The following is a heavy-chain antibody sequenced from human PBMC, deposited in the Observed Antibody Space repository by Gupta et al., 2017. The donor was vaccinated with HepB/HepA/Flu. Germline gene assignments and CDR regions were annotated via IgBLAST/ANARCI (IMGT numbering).Heavy chain of an antibody. CDR1: GFHFWHSW. Sequence: GGSLTLSCTVSGFHFWHSWMSWVRQAPGKGLEWVASINQDGSEKYYVDPVKGRFTISRDNGKNSLYVQMDSLRPEDTAVYYCTTDRYDSSATWSHTFDMWGQGTMVTVSS. CDR2: INQDGSEK. CDR3: TTDRYDSSATWSHTFDM. V-gene: IGHV3-7*01. D-gene: IGHD6-6*01. J-gene: IGHJ3*02.